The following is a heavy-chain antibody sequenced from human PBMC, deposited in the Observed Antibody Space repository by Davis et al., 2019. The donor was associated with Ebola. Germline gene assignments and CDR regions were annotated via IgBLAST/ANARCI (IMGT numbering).Heavy chain of an antibody. CDR3: AMDDYSNSRYGMDV. D-gene: IGHD4-11*01. CDR1: GYTFTNYA. Sequence: AASVKVSCKASGYTFTNYAIHWVRQAPGQGLEWMGWIRADNGKTQYSQKFQGRVTMTEDTSTNTGYMELSSLRSEDTAVYYCAMDDYSNSRYGMDVWGQGTTVTVSS. CDR2: IRADNGKT. V-gene: IGHV1-3*01. J-gene: IGHJ6*02.